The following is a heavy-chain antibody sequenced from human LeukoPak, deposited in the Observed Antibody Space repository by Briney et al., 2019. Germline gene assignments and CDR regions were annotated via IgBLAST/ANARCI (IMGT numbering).Heavy chain of an antibody. CDR3: ARFAYCGGHCWYYFDY. V-gene: IGHV4-59*01. CDR2: IYSSGSA. D-gene: IGHD2-21*02. Sequence: SETLSLTCTVSGGSISSYYWSWIRQPPGKGLEWIGYIYSSGSANYNPSLKSRITISVDTSKNQFSLKLSSVTAADTAVYYCARFAYCGGHCWYYFDYWGQGSLVTVSS. J-gene: IGHJ4*02. CDR1: GGSISSYY.